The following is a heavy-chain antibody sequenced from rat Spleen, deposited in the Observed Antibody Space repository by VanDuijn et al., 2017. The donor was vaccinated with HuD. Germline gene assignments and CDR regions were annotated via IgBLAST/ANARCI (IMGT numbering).Heavy chain of an antibody. D-gene: IGHD1-11*01. V-gene: IGHV5-31*01. Sequence: EVELVESGGGLVQPGTSLKLSCVTSGFTFNNYWLSWVRQTPGKGLDWVASITKDGGSLFYRDSVKGRFTVSRDNEQNILHLQMDSLRSEDTATYYCSRGGATRFDYWGQGVMVTVSS. CDR3: SRGGATRFDY. J-gene: IGHJ2*01. CDR1: GFTFNNYW. CDR2: ITKDGGSL.